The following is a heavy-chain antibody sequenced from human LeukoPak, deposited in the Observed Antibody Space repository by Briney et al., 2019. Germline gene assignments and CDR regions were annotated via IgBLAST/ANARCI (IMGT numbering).Heavy chain of an antibody. CDR3: AKDLKVTVNGGYYYYYGMDV. J-gene: IGHJ6*02. CDR1: GFTFSSYW. D-gene: IGHD4-17*01. Sequence: PGGSLRLSCAASGFTFSSYWMHWVRQAPGKGLVWVSRINSDGSSTSYADSVKGRFTISRDNAKNTLYLQMNSLRAEDTAVYYCAKDLKVTVNGGYYYYYGMDVWGQGTTVTVSS. CDR2: INSDGSST. V-gene: IGHV3-74*01.